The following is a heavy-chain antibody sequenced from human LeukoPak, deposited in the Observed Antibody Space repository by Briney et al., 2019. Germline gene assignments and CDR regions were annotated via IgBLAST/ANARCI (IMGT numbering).Heavy chain of an antibody. D-gene: IGHD3-22*01. CDR1: GFTFSSYG. CDR2: IRYDGSNK. CDR3: ARGAFDYYDSSGLYYFDY. V-gene: IGHV3-30*02. J-gene: IGHJ4*02. Sequence: GGSLRLPCAASGFTFSSYGMHWVRQAPGKGLEWVAFIRYDGSNKYYADSVKGRFTISRDNSKNTLYLQMNSLRAEDTAVYYCARGAFDYYDSSGLYYFDYWGQGTLVTVSS.